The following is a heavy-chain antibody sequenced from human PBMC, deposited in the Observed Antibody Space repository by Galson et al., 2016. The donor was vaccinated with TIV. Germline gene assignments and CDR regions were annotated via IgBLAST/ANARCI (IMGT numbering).Heavy chain of an antibody. CDR3: ARGRGYYFGSGSSYFDY. J-gene: IGHJ4*02. D-gene: IGHD3-10*01. Sequence: SVKVSCKASGGTFSSYVFSWVRQAPGQGLEWMGGIIPIFGTANYAQKFQGRVTITADTSTSTIYMELSSLRSEDTAVYYCARGRGYYFGSGSSYFDYWGQGSLVTVSS. V-gene: IGHV1-69*06. CDR2: IIPIFGTA. CDR1: GGTFSSYV.